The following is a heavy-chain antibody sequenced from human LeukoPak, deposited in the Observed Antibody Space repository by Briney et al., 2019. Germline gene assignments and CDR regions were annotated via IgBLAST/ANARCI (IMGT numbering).Heavy chain of an antibody. Sequence: ASVKVSCKASGYTFTGYYMHWVRQAPGQGLEWMGWINPNSGGTNYAQKFQGRVTITRDTSISTAYMELSRLRSDDTAVYYCARRSIAAAGRVYFQHWGHGTLGTVSS. CDR1: GYTFTGYY. J-gene: IGHJ1*01. V-gene: IGHV1-2*02. CDR2: INPNSGGT. D-gene: IGHD6-13*01. CDR3: ARRSIAAAGRVYFQH.